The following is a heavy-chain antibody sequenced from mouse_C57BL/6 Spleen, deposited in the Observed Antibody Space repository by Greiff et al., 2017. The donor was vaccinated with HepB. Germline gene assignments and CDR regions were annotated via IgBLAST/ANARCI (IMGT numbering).Heavy chain of an antibody. CDR2: INPSNGGT. Sequence: QVQLQQPGTELVKPGASVKLSCKASGYTFTSYWMHWVKQRPGQGLEWIGNINPSNGGTNYNEKFKSKATLTVDKSSSTAYMQLSSLTSEDSAVYYCARSEYGYDIYYYAMDYWGQGTSVTVSS. D-gene: IGHD2-2*01. J-gene: IGHJ4*01. CDR3: ARSEYGYDIYYYAMDY. V-gene: IGHV1-53*01. CDR1: GYTFTSYW.